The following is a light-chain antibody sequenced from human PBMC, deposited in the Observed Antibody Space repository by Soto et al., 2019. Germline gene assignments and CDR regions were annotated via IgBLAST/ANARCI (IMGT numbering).Light chain of an antibody. Sequence: QSMLTQPASASGSPGQSFTISCNGTTADVGSSTFVSWYQQHPGKAPKLILYEATKRPAGVSNRFSGSKSGNTASLTISGLQPEDEADYYCCSYVGGTITYSVVGIGPNVTVL. V-gene: IGLV2-23*01. CDR3: CSYVGGTITYSV. CDR1: TADVGSSTF. J-gene: IGLJ1*01. CDR2: EAT.